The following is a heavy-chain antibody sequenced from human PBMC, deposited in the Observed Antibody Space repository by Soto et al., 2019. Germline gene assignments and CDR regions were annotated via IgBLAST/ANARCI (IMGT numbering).Heavy chain of an antibody. D-gene: IGHD1-26*01. Sequence: ASVKVSCKASGYTFTRYGISWVRQAPGQGLEWMGWISGYNGDTNYAQKFQGRVSMTIDTSTTTAYMELRSLTSDDTAVYYCAKHGKPHYYSYDLDVCGQRTKVPVSS. CDR2: ISGYNGDT. J-gene: IGHJ6*02. V-gene: IGHV1-18*01. CDR3: AKHGKPHYYSYDLDV. CDR1: GYTFTRYG.